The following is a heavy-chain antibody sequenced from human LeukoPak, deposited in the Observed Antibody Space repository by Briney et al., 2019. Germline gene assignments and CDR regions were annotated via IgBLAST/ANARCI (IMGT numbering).Heavy chain of an antibody. Sequence: GASVKVSCKASGYTFTGYYMHWVRQAPGQGLEWMGWINPNSGGTIYANQFRGRVTMTRDTSITTAYMELSRLRSDDTAVYYCARGARYFDWLPDDFWGQGTLVTVSS. CDR2: INPNSGGT. D-gene: IGHD3-9*01. J-gene: IGHJ4*02. V-gene: IGHV1-2*02. CDR1: GYTFTGYY. CDR3: ARGARYFDWLPDDF.